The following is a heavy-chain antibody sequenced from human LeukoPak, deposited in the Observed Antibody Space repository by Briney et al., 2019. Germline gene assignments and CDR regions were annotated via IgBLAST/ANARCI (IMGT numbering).Heavy chain of an antibody. CDR1: GGSISSGSYY. V-gene: IGHV4-61*02. CDR3: ARLGSGAVADY. CDR2: VDSSGST. D-gene: IGHD1-26*01. Sequence: PSQTLSLTCTVSGGSISSGSYYWSWIRQSAGRGLEWVGRVDSSGSTNFNPSLKSRVSISVDSSKNQFSLKLTSVSAADTAVYYCARLGSGAVADYWGQGTLVTVSS. J-gene: IGHJ4*02.